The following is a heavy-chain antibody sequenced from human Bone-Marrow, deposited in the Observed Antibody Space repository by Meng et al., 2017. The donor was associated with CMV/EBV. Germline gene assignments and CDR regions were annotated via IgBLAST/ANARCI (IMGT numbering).Heavy chain of an antibody. V-gene: IGHV3-53*05. J-gene: IGHJ4*02. Sequence: GESLKISCAASGFTVSSNYMSWVRQAPGKGLEWVSVIYNGGSTYYADSVKGRFTISRDNSKNTLYLQMNSLRAEDTAVYYCARGGYSSSLLDYWGQGTLVTVSS. CDR1: GFTVSSNY. CDR3: ARGGYSSSLLDY. CDR2: IYNGGST. D-gene: IGHD6-6*01.